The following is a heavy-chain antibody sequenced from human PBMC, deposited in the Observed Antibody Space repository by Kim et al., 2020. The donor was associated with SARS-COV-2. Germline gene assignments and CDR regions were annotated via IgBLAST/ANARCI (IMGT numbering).Heavy chain of an antibody. D-gene: IGHD2-21*02. Sequence: GGSLRLSCAASGFTFSSYGMHWVRQAPGKGLEWVAVIWYDGSNKFYADSVKGRFTISRDNSKNTLYLQMNSLSPEDTAVYYCARGEGDSADAFDIWGQGTMVTVSS. CDR1: GFTFSSYG. CDR3: ARGEGDSADAFDI. CDR2: IWYDGSNK. V-gene: IGHV3-33*01. J-gene: IGHJ3*02.